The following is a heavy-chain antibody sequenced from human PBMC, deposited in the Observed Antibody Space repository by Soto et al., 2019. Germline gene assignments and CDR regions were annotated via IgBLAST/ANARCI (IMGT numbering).Heavy chain of an antibody. V-gene: IGHV3-7*01. CDR1: GFTFSSYW. D-gene: IGHD3-9*01. CDR3: AREGLRYFDWLLLAPFDY. CDR2: IKQDGSEK. J-gene: IGHJ4*02. Sequence: GGSLRLSCAASGFTFSSYWMSWVRQAPGKGLEWVANIKQDGSEKYYVDSVKGRFTISRDNAKNSLYLQMNSLRAEDTAVYYCAREGLRYFDWLLLAPFDYWGQGTLVTVSS.